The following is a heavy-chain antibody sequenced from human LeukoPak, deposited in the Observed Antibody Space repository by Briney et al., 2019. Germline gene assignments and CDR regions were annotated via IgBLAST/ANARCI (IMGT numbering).Heavy chain of an antibody. J-gene: IGHJ4*02. CDR3: AKLPWIAAAGYFDY. CDR1: GFTFSSFE. V-gene: IGHV3-23*01. CDR2: ISTSGSTK. Sequence: PGGSLRLSCAASGFTFSSFEMNWVRQAPGKGLEWLSHISTSGSTKYYADSVKGRFTISRDNSKNTLYLQMNSLRAEDTAVYYCAKLPWIAAAGYFDYWGQGTLVTVSS. D-gene: IGHD6-13*01.